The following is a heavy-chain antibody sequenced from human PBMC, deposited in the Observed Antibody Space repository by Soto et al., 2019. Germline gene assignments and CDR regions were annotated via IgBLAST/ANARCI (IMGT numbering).Heavy chain of an antibody. CDR2: IYYSGST. V-gene: IGHV4-39*01. CDR3: ASHYDILTGYYPKPWYYFDY. J-gene: IGHJ4*02. Sequence: PSETLSLTCTVSGGSISSSSYYWGWIRQPPGKGLEWIGSIYYSGSTYYNPSLKSRVTISVDTSKNQFSLKLSSVTAADTAVYYCASHYDILTGYYPKPWYYFDYWGQGTLVTVSS. D-gene: IGHD3-9*01. CDR1: GGSISSSSYY.